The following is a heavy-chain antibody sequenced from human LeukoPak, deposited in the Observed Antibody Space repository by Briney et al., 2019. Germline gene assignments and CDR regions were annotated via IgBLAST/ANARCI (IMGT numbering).Heavy chain of an antibody. V-gene: IGHV4-4*09. CDR2: IYTSGST. CDR3: ARALSRGNWFDP. Sequence: SETLSLTCTVSGGSISSYYWSWIRQPPGKGLEWIGYIYTSGSTNYNPSFKSRVTISVDTSKNQFSLKLSSVTAADTAVYYCARALSRGNWFDPWGQGTLVTVSS. CDR1: GGSISSYY. J-gene: IGHJ5*02. D-gene: IGHD3-16*02.